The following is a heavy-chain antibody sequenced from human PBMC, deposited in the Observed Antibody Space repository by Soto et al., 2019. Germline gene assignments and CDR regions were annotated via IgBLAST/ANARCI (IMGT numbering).Heavy chain of an antibody. D-gene: IGHD3-22*01. CDR2: IIPIFGTA. V-gene: IGHV1-69*01. J-gene: IGHJ4*02. CDR1: GGSFNRHT. Sequence: QVQLVQSGAEVRKPRSSVRVSCKASGGSFNRHTISWVRQAPGQGLEWMGGIIPIFGTANHAQKFQGRVTINADESTSTVYMELSSLRSDDTAIYYCARGWGYDSTDYYYAYWGQGTLVIVSS. CDR3: ARGWGYDSTDYYYAY.